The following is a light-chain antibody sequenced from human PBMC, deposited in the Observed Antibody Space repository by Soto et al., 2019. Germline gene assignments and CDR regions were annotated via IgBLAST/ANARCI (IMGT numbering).Light chain of an antibody. J-gene: IGKJ2*01. CDR2: GAS. Sequence: EIVLTQSPGTLSLSPGERATLSCRASQSVSSSYLAWYQQKPGQAPRLLIYGASSRATGIPGRFSGSGSGTDFTLTISSLEPEDFAVYYCQQYGSSPYTFGLGTKVDIK. CDR1: QSVSSSY. V-gene: IGKV3-20*01. CDR3: QQYGSSPYT.